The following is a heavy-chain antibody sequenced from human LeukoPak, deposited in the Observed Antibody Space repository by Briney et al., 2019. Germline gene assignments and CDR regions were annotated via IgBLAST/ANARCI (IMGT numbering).Heavy chain of an antibody. CDR2: ISGSGGST. Sequence: QSGGSLRLSCAASGFTFSSYAMSWVRQAPGRGLEWVSVISGSGGSTYYADSVKGRFTISRDNSKNTLYLQMNSLRAEDTAVHYCAKVRYDSSGYQSPYFDYWGQGILVTVSS. J-gene: IGHJ4*02. D-gene: IGHD3-22*01. CDR1: GFTFSSYA. V-gene: IGHV3-23*01. CDR3: AKVRYDSSGYQSPYFDY.